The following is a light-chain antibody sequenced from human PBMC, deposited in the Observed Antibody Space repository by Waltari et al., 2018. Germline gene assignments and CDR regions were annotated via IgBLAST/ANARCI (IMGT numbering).Light chain of an antibody. CDR3: SSFTSSGSII. V-gene: IGLV2-18*02. CDR1: SRDVGDYAR. J-gene: IGLJ1*01. Sequence: QSALTQPPSVSGSPGQSVTISCTGTSRDVGDYARVAWYRQTPGPAPKRLISQVSNRPSGVPERFSWSKSCNTASLTISGLQSDDEADYYCSSFTSSGSIIFGTGTRVTAL. CDR2: QVS.